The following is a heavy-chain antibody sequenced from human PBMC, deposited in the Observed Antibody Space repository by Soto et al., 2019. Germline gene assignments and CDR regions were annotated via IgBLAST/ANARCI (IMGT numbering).Heavy chain of an antibody. D-gene: IGHD2-15*01. Sequence: SETLSLTCTVSGGSVSSYYWSWIRQPPGKGLEWIGYIYYSGSTYYNPSLKSRVTISVDTSKNQFSLKLSSVTAADTAVYYCARRYCSGGSCYRSNYYYYGMDVWGQGTTVTVSS. CDR1: GGSVSSYY. CDR2: IYYSGST. CDR3: ARRYCSGGSCYRSNYYYYGMDV. J-gene: IGHJ6*02. V-gene: IGHV4-59*08.